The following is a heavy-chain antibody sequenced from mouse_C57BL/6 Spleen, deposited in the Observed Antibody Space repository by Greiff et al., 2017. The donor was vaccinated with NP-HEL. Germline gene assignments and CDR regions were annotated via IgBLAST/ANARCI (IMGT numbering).Heavy chain of an antibody. J-gene: IGHJ4*01. CDR2: INSNYGTT. Sequence: EVQLQQSGPELVKPGASVKLSCKASGYSFTGYNMNWVKQCNGKSLEWIGVINSNYGTTSYTQKFKGKATLTVDQYSSTAYMQLNSLTSEDSAVYDCAREGDDYDPLNAMDYWGQGTSVTVSS. D-gene: IGHD2-4*01. CDR1: GYSFTGYN. V-gene: IGHV1-39*01. CDR3: AREGDDYDPLNAMDY.